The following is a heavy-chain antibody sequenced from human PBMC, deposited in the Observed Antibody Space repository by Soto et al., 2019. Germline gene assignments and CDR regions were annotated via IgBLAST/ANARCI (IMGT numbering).Heavy chain of an antibody. Sequence: GGSLRLSCAASGFTFSSYAMSWVRQAPGKGLEWVSGISGSGGSTYYADSVKGRFTISRDNSKNMVFLQMNSLRAEDTAVYYCAKYSGSHYYYYYGMDVWGQGTTVTVSS. CDR2: ISGSGGST. J-gene: IGHJ6*02. CDR1: GFTFSSYA. V-gene: IGHV3-23*01. D-gene: IGHD1-26*01. CDR3: AKYSGSHYYYYYGMDV.